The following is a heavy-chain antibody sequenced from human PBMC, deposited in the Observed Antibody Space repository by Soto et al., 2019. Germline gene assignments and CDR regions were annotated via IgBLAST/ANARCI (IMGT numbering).Heavy chain of an antibody. CDR1: GFTFSSYS. D-gene: IGHD4-17*01. J-gene: IGHJ4*02. Sequence: EVQLVESGGGLVKPGGSLRLFCAASGFTFSSYSMNWVRQAPGKGLEWVSSISSSSSYIYYADSVKGRFTISRDNAKNSLYLQMNSLRAEDTAVYYCARDPYGDYVYDYWGQGTLVTVSS. CDR3: ARDPYGDYVYDY. V-gene: IGHV3-21*01. CDR2: ISSSSSYI.